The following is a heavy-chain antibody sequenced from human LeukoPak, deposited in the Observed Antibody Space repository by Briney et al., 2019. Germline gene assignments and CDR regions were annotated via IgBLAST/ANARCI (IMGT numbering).Heavy chain of an antibody. V-gene: IGHV4-59*01. CDR3: ARGGTDCSSTTCYVY. CDR2: IYYSGST. Sequence: SETLSLTCTVSGGSISSYYWSWIRQPPGKGLEWIGYIYYSGSTNYNPSLKSRVTISVDTSKNQFSLKLSSVTAADTAVYYCARGGTDCSSTTCYVYWSQGTLVTVSS. D-gene: IGHD2-2*01. J-gene: IGHJ4*02. CDR1: GGSISSYY.